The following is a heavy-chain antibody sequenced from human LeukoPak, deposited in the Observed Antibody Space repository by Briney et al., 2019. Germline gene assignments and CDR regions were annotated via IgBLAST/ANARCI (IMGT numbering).Heavy chain of an antibody. CDR1: GFTFNSYW. V-gene: IGHV3-7*01. CDR2: IKPDGSEK. D-gene: IGHD1-26*01. CDR3: ARSDSGSYYYYYYGMDV. Sequence: GGSLRHSCAASGFTFNSYWMNWVRQAPGTGLEWVANIKPDGSEKFYVDFVKGRFTISRDNAKNSLYLQMNSLRAEDTAVYYCARSDSGSYYYYYYGMDVWGQGTTVTVSS. J-gene: IGHJ6*02.